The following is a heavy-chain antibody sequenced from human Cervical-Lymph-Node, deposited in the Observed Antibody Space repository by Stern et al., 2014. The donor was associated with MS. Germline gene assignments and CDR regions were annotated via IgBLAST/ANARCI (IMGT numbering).Heavy chain of an antibody. J-gene: IGHJ4*02. D-gene: IGHD1-14*01. Sequence: QVQLVQSGAEVKKPGSSVKVSCKASGGTFSSYAISWVRQAPGQGFEWMGGIIPIFGTANYAQKFQGRVTITADDSTSIAYMELSSLRSEDAAVYYCARVYGTEPRKYYFNYWGQGTLVTVSS. CDR1: GGTFSSYA. CDR3: ARVYGTEPRKYYFNY. V-gene: IGHV1-69*01. CDR2: IIPIFGTA.